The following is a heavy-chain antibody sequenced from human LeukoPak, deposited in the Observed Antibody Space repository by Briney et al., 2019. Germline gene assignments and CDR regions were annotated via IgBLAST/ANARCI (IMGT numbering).Heavy chain of an antibody. Sequence: SSETLSLTCTVSGDSISTYYWSWFRQPPGKGLEWIGSIYYSGNTNYHPALKSRVTISVDTSKNQFSLKLSSVTAADTAVYYCARQGGGRVGSWFDPWGQGALVTVSS. D-gene: IGHD3-10*01. CDR3: ARQGGGRVGSWFDP. V-gene: IGHV4-59*08. CDR2: IYYSGNT. CDR1: GDSISTYY. J-gene: IGHJ5*02.